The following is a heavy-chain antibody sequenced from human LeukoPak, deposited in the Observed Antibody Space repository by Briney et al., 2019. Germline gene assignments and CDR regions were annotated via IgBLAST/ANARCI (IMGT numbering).Heavy chain of an antibody. Sequence: GGSLRLSCAVSGFTFSGFWMSWSRQAPGKGLEWVASINSDGSEGYYADVVKGRFTISRDNAKNSLYLQMNSLRAEDTAVYYCARDGQYYYDSSGFYFDYWGQGTLVTVSS. J-gene: IGHJ4*02. CDR3: ARDGQYYYDSSGFYFDY. V-gene: IGHV3-7*01. CDR2: INSDGSEG. CDR1: GFTFSGFW. D-gene: IGHD3-22*01.